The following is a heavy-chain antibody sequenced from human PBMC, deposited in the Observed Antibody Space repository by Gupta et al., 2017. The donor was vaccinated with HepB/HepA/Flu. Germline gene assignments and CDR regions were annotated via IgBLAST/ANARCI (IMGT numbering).Heavy chain of an antibody. D-gene: IGHD2-2*01. Sequence: QVQLVESGGGVVQPGTSLTLSCAASEFTFSNYGMHWVRQAPGKGLEWVAFVGNNKFYANSVKGRFTISRDNSENTVYLQMNSLRVEDTSLYYCAKGLGASWAIDYWGQGTLVTGSS. CDR3: AKGLGASWAIDY. J-gene: IGHJ4*02. V-gene: IGHV3-30*18. CDR1: EFTFSNYG. CDR2: FVGNNK.